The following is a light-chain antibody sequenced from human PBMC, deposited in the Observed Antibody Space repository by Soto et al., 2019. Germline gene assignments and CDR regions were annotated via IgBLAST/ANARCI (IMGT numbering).Light chain of an antibody. CDR1: RSDVGGYKY. V-gene: IGLV2-8*01. J-gene: IGLJ2*01. CDR2: EVS. Sequence: QSVLTQPPSASGSPGQSVTISCTGTRSDVGGYKYVSWYQQHPGKAPKLMIYEVSKRPSGVPDRFSGSKSGNTASLTVSGHQAEDEADYYCSSYAGSNIGVFGGGTKLTVL. CDR3: SSYAGSNIGV.